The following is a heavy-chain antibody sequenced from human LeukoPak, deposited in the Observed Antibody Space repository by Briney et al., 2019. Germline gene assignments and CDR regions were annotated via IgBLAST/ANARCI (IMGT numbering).Heavy chain of an antibody. J-gene: IGHJ4*02. D-gene: IGHD6-19*01. CDR1: GYTFTGYY. V-gene: IGHV1-2*02. CDR2: INPNSGGT. Sequence: ASVKVSCKASGYTFTGYYMHWVRQAPGQGLEWMGWINPNSGGTNYAQKFQGRVTMTRDTSISTAYMELSRLRSDDTAVYYCARVRAVAGIFYYYFDYWGQGTLVTVSS. CDR3: ARVRAVAGIFYYYFDY.